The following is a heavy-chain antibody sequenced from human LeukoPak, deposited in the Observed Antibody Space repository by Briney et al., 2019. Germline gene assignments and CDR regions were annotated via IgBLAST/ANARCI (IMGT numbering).Heavy chain of an antibody. Sequence: SETLSLTCTVSGGSISSGRYFWTWIRQPPGKGLEWIGYVYYSGRTSYNPSLKSRVTISVDTSKNQFSLKLSSVTAADTAVYHCARHMTVTYDAFDIWGQGTMVTVSS. CDR3: ARHMTVTYDAFDI. V-gene: IGHV4-61*01. D-gene: IGHD3-22*01. CDR1: GGSISSGRYF. J-gene: IGHJ3*02. CDR2: VYYSGRT.